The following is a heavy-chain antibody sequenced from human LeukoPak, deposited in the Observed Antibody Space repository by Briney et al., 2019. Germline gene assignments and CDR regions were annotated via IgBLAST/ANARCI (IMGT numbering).Heavy chain of an antibody. CDR2: IYYSGST. D-gene: IGHD4-17*01. CDR1: GGSISSGGYY. V-gene: IGHV4-61*05. CDR3: ASADYGGQTAFDI. Sequence: SETLSLTCTVSGGSISSGGYYWGWIRQHPGKGLEWIGYIYYSGSTNYNPSLKSRVTISVDTSKNQFSLKLSSVTAADTAVYYCASADYGGQTAFDIWGQGTMVTVSS. J-gene: IGHJ3*02.